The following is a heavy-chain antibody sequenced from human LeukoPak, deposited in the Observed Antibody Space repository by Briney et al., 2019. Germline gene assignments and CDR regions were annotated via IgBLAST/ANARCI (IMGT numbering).Heavy chain of an antibody. D-gene: IGHD5-24*01. V-gene: IGHV4-31*03. Sequence: SQTLSLTCTVSGGSISSGGYYWSWIRQHPGKGLEWIGYIYYSGSTNYNPSLKSRVTISVDTSKNQFSLKLSSVTAADTAVYYCARGGQRWLQRARNWFDPWGQGTLVTVSS. J-gene: IGHJ5*02. CDR1: GGSISSGGYY. CDR3: ARGGQRWLQRARNWFDP. CDR2: IYYSGST.